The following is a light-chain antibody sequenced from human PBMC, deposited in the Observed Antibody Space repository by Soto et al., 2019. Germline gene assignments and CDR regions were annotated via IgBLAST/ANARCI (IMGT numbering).Light chain of an antibody. CDR2: GNS. CDR1: SSNIGAGYD. Sequence: QSVLTQPPSVSGGPGQRVTISCTGSSSNIGAGYDVHWYQQLPGTAPKLLIYGNSNRPSGVPDRFSGSKSGTSASLAITGLQAEAEADYYCQSYDSSLSAVFGGGTKVTVL. V-gene: IGLV1-40*01. J-gene: IGLJ2*01. CDR3: QSYDSSLSAV.